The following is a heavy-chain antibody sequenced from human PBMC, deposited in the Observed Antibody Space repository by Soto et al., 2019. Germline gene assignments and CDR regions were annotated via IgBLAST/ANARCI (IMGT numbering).Heavy chain of an antibody. V-gene: IGHV4-31*03. CDR1: GGSISSGGYY. D-gene: IGHD2-2*01. CDR3: ARGSGVPALFDY. CDR2: IYYSGST. J-gene: IGHJ4*02. Sequence: QVQLQESGPGLVKPSQTLSLTCTVSGGSISSGGYYWSWIRQHPGKGLEWIGYIYYSGSTYYNPSLKSRVTISVDPSKNQFSLKLSSVTAADTAVYYCARGSGVPALFDYWGQGTLVTVSS.